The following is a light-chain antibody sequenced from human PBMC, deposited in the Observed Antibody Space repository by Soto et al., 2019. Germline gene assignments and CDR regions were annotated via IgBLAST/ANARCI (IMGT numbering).Light chain of an antibody. J-gene: IGKJ2*01. V-gene: IGKV3-15*01. CDR2: GAS. Sequence: EIVMTQSPATLSVSPGERATLSCRASQSVSSNLAWYQQKPGQAPRLLIYGASTRATGIPARFSGSGSGTELTLTISSLQSEDFAVYYCQQCNNWPYTFGQGTKLEIK. CDR3: QQCNNWPYT. CDR1: QSVSSN.